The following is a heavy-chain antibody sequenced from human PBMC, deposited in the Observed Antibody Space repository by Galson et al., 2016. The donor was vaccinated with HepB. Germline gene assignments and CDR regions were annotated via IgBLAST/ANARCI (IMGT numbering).Heavy chain of an antibody. CDR3: ARDLSFSGSHCYGMDV. CDR2: IIPVFGSA. Sequence: SVKVSCKASGGTFSRYTISWVRQAPGQGLEWMGGIIPVFGSAYHAQKFQGRVTITADKSTSTAYMELSSLRSEDTAVYYCARDLSFSGSHCYGMDVWGQGTTVTVSS. CDR1: GGTFSRYT. D-gene: IGHD5-12*01. V-gene: IGHV1-69*06. J-gene: IGHJ6*02.